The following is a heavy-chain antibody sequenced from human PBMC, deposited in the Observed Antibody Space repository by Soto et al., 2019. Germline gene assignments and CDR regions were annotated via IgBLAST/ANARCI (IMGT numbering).Heavy chain of an antibody. D-gene: IGHD6-19*01. Sequence: QVQLVESGGGVVQPGMSLRLSCGASGFTFTSYGMHWVRQAPGKGLEWVAVIWSDGSNKYYADSVKGRFTISRDDSKNTLDLQMNSLRAEDSAVYYCARASSEQYSSGWQPYYYYAMDVWGQGTTVTVSS. CDR1: GFTFTSYG. CDR2: IWSDGSNK. CDR3: ARASSEQYSSGWQPYYYYAMDV. J-gene: IGHJ6*02. V-gene: IGHV3-33*01.